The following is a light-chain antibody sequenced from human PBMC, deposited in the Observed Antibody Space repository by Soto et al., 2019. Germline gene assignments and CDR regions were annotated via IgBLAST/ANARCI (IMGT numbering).Light chain of an antibody. CDR2: KAS. CDR1: QTISSW. V-gene: IGKV1-5*03. J-gene: IGKJ1*01. Sequence: DIQITQSPSTLSGSVGDRVTITCRASQTISSWLAWYQQKPGKAPKLLIYKASTLKSGAPSRFSGSGSGTEFTLTISSLQPDDFAVYYCQQYGSSGTFGQGTKVDIK. CDR3: QQYGSSGT.